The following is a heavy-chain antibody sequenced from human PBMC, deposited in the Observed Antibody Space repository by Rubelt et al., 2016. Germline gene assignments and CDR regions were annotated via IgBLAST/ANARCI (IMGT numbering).Heavy chain of an antibody. Sequence: QVQLVQSGAEVKKPGASVKVSCKASGYTFTSYGISWVRQAPGQGLEWMGWISAYNGNKNYAQKIRGRVTMTADTSTGTAYMGLRSRRSDDTAVYYCARDRIRIAARQGWYFDLWGRGTLVTVSS. J-gene: IGHJ2*01. CDR1: GYTFTSYG. D-gene: IGHD6-6*01. V-gene: IGHV1-18*01. CDR3: ARDRIRIAARQGWYFDL. CDR2: ISAYNGNK.